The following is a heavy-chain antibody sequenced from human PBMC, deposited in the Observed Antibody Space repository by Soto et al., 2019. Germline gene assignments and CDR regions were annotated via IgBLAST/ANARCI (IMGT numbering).Heavy chain of an antibody. CDR2: TYYRSKWYN. V-gene: IGHV6-1*01. J-gene: IGHJ6*02. Sequence: PSQTLSLTCAISGDSVSSNSAAWNWIRQSPSRGLEWLGRTYYRSKWYNDYAVSVKSRITINPDTSKNQFSLQLNSVTPEDTAVYYCAREGYSAYYYYYYGMDVWGQGTTVTVSS. CDR3: AREGYSAYYYYYYGMDV. CDR1: GDSVSSNSAA. D-gene: IGHD5-18*01.